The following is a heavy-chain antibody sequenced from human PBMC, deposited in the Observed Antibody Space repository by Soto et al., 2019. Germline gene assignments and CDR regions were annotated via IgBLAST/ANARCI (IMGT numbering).Heavy chain of an antibody. CDR3: TSDPAFTSDY. CDR2: ISAYNGNT. Sequence: QVQLVQSGAEVKKPGASVKVSCKASGYTFTSYGTTWVRQAPGQGLEWMGWISAYNGNTNYAQKLQGRVPMTTNTSTGTAYMKLRRLISDATAVYCCTSDPAFTSDYWGQGALVTVS. CDR1: GYTFTSYG. V-gene: IGHV1-18*01. J-gene: IGHJ4*02. D-gene: IGHD3-16*01.